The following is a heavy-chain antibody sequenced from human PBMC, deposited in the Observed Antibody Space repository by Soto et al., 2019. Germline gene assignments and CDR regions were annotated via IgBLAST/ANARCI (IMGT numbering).Heavy chain of an antibody. CDR2: ISGSGGST. CDR3: AISQDRGGRTTFIY. Sequence: GGSLRLSCAASGFTFSSYAMSWVRQAPGKGLEWVSAISGSGGSTYYADSVKGRFTISRDNSKNTLYLQMNSLRAEDTAVYYCAISQDRGGRTTFIYWGQGTQVTVSS. D-gene: IGHD3-16*01. CDR1: GFTFSSYA. J-gene: IGHJ4*02. V-gene: IGHV3-23*01.